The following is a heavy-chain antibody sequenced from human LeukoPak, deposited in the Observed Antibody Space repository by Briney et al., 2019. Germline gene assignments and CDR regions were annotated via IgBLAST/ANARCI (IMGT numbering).Heavy chain of an antibody. D-gene: IGHD3-22*01. CDR2: IYYSGST. Sequence: SETLSLTCTVSGGSISSSSYYWSWIRQPPGKGLEWIGYIYYSGSTNYNPSLKSRVTISVDTSKNQFSLKLSSVTAADTAVYYCARLIAVGIFDYWGQGTLVTVSS. CDR3: ARLIAVGIFDY. V-gene: IGHV4-61*05. CDR1: GGSISSSSYY. J-gene: IGHJ4*02.